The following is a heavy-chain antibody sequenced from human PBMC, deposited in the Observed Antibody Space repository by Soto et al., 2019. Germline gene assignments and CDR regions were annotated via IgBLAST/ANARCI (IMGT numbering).Heavy chain of an antibody. CDR1: GYGFTSYW. D-gene: IGHD3-22*01. Sequence: GESLKISCRGSGYGFTSYWIGWVRQMSGKGLEWMGRIYPADSHTKYSPSFEGHVTISAHKSVTTAYLQWSSLRASDTAMYYCARADRSFLLSFDHWGQGTLVTVSS. V-gene: IGHV5-51*01. J-gene: IGHJ4*02. CDR2: IYPADSHT. CDR3: ARADRSFLLSFDH.